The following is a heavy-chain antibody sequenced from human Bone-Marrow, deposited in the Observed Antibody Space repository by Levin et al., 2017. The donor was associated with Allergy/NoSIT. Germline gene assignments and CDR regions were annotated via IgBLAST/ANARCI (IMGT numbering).Heavy chain of an antibody. CDR1: GFTFRSYS. D-gene: IGHD5-24*01. CDR3: ARQLVC. Sequence: HTGGSLRLSCAASGFTFRSYSMNWVRQAPGKGLEWISYISDSSNSIYYADSVKGRFTISRDNAKNSLYLQMNSLRDEDTAVYYCARQLVCWGQGTLVTVSS. CDR2: ISDSSNSI. V-gene: IGHV3-48*02. J-gene: IGHJ4*02.